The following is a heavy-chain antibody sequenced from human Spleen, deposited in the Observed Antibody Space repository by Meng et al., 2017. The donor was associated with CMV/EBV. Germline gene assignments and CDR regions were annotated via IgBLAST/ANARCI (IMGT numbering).Heavy chain of an antibody. CDR2: INPNDDT. CDR1: GYTVTDYY. D-gene: IGHD6-19*01. CDR3: ARSSGWSRFDY. V-gene: IGHV1-2*02. J-gene: IGHJ4*02. Sequence: QVQLGQSGAGVKKPGASVKVSCKASGYTVTDYYIHWVRQAPGQWLEWMGWINPNDDTNYAQNFQGRVTMTRDMSINTVYMELSRLTSDDTAVYYCARSSGWSRFDYWGPGTLVTVSS.